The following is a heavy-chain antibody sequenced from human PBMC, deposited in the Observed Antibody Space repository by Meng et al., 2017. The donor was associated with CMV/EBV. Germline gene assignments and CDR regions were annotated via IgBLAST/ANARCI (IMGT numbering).Heavy chain of an antibody. CDR3: ARDSLLLWFGAPLGYYYGMDV. V-gene: IGHV1-18*01. CDR2: ISAYNGNT. CDR1: GYTFTSYG. J-gene: IGHJ6*02. D-gene: IGHD3-10*01. Sequence: ASVTVSCKASGYTFTSYGISWVRPAPGQGLEWMGWISAYNGNTNYAQKLQGRVTMTTDTSTSTAYMELRSLRSDDTAVYYCARDSLLLWFGAPLGYYYGMDVWGQGTTVTVSS.